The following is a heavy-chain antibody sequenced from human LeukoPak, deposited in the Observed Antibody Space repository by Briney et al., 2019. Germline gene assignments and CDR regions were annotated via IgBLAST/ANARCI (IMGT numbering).Heavy chain of an antibody. D-gene: IGHD3-22*01. CDR3: ARASSGYYPLAMYYYNYYYMDV. CDR1: GGTFSSYD. CDR2: IMPMFGNT. Sequence: ASVKVSCKASGGTFSSYDISWVRQAPGQGLEWMGGIMPMFGNTNYAQKLQGRVTMTTDTSTSTAYMELRSLRSDDTAVYCCARASSGYYPLAMYYYNYYYMDVWGKGTTVTVSS. J-gene: IGHJ6*03. V-gene: IGHV1-18*01.